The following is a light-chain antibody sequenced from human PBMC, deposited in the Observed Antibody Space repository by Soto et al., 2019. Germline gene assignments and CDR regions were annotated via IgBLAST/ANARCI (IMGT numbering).Light chain of an antibody. CDR1: QSVLYNSNNKNY. CDR2: WAS. CDR3: QQYYSVPLT. J-gene: IGKJ4*01. Sequence: DIVMTQSQDSLAVSLGERATIDCKSSQSVLYNSNNKNYLAWYQKKPGQPPKLLLYWASTRESGVPDRFSGSGSGTDFTLTISSLQAEDVAVYYCQQYYSVPLTFGGGTKVEIK. V-gene: IGKV4-1*01.